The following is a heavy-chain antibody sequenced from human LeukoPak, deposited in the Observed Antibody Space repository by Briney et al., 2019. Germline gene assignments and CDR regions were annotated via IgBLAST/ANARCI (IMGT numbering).Heavy chain of an antibody. V-gene: IGHV4-38-2*01. CDR3: ARNRSVTTTPGFDH. Sequence: SETLSLTCAVSGYSIRSGDYWGWIRQSPGKGLEWIGSIYRSGSTHYNPSLKSRVTISVDTSKNQFSLKLSSVTAADTAVYYCARNRSVTTTPGFDHWGQGTLVTVSS. CDR2: IYRSGST. J-gene: IGHJ4*02. CDR1: GYSIRSGDY. D-gene: IGHD4-17*01.